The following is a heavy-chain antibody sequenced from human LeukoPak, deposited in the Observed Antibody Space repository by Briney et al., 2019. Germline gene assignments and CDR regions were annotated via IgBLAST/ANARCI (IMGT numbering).Heavy chain of an antibody. CDR3: ARDQDYCSGGSCPLGLDY. V-gene: IGHV1-18*01. CDR1: GYTFTSYG. D-gene: IGHD2-15*01. J-gene: IGHJ4*02. CDR2: ISAYNGNT. Sequence: GASVKVSCKASGYTFTSYGISWVRQAPGQGLEWMGWISAYNGNTNYAQKLQGRVTMTTDTSTSTAYMELRSLRSDDTAVYYCARDQDYCSGGSCPLGLDYWGQGTLVTVSS.